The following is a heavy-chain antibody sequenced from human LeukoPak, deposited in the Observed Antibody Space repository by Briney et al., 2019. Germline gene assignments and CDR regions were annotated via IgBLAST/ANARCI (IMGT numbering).Heavy chain of an antibody. D-gene: IGHD2-15*01. CDR3: AILWWHRVDY. Sequence: GGSLRLSCAASGFTFSSYWMHWVRQAPGKGLVWVSRVNSDGSTTSSADSVKGRFTISRDNAKNTLYLQMNTLRAEDTAVYYCAILWWHRVDYWGQGTLVTVSS. J-gene: IGHJ4*02. CDR2: VNSDGSTT. V-gene: IGHV3-74*01. CDR1: GFTFSSYW.